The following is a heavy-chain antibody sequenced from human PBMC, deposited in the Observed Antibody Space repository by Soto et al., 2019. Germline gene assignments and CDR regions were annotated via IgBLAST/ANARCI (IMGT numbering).Heavy chain of an antibody. CDR2: ISWNSGSI. D-gene: IGHD4-17*01. CDR3: AKEGRGVTTYFDY. Sequence: EVQLVESGGGLVQPGRSLRLSCAASGFTFDDYAMHWVRQAPGKGLEWVSGISWNSGSIGYADSVKGRFTISRDNAKNSLYLQMNSLRAEDTALYYCAKEGRGVTTYFDYWGQGTLVTVSS. J-gene: IGHJ4*02. V-gene: IGHV3-9*01. CDR1: GFTFDDYA.